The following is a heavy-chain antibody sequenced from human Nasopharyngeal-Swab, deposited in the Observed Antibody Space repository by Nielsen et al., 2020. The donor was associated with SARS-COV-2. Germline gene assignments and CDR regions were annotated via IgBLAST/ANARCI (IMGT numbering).Heavy chain of an antibody. CDR1: GFTFSTYA. CDR3: ARGVNPPPDY. CDR2: VSGSGGTT. D-gene: IGHD1-14*01. V-gene: IGHV3-23*01. Sequence: GESLKISCSASGFTFSTYAMSWVRQAPGKGLEWVSGVSGSGGTTKYADSVKGRFTISRDNSKNTLFLQMNSLRADDTAVYYCARGVNPPPDYWGQGTLVIVSS. J-gene: IGHJ4*02.